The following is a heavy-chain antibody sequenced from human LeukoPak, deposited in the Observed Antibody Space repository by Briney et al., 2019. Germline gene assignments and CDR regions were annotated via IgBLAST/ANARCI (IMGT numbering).Heavy chain of an antibody. CDR2: IYYSGST. J-gene: IGHJ4*02. CDR1: GGSISSHY. CDR3: ASYDFWSGYFFDY. Sequence: SETLSLTCTVSGGSISSHYWSWIRQPPGKGLEWIGYIYYSGSTNYNPSLKSRVTISVDTSKNQFSLKLSSVTAADTAVYYCASYDFWSGYFFDYWGQGTLVTVSS. V-gene: IGHV4-59*08. D-gene: IGHD3-3*01.